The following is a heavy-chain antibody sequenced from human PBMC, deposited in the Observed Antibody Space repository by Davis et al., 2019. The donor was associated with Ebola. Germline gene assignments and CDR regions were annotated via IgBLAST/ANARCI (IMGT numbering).Heavy chain of an antibody. J-gene: IGHJ4*02. V-gene: IGHV3-15*07. Sequence: GGSLRLSCAASGFTFSNAWMNWVRQAPGKGLEWVGRIKSKTDGGTTDYAAPVKGRFTISRDDSKNTLYLQMNSLKTEDAAVYYCTRDYDFWSGYYTIFGYWGQGTLVTVSS. D-gene: IGHD3-3*01. CDR2: IKSKTDGGTT. CDR3: TRDYDFWSGYYTIFGY. CDR1: GFTFSNAW.